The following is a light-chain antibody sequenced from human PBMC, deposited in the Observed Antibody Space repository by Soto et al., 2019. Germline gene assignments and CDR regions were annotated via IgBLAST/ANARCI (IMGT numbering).Light chain of an antibody. CDR3: GTWDNSLSGGV. J-gene: IGLJ2*01. CDR2: END. Sequence: QSVLTQPPSVSAAPGQKVTISCSGSNSNLGSNHVSWYQHLPGTTPKIVIYENDKRPSGIPDRFSGSKSGTSATLDITGLQTGDEADYYCGTWDNSLSGGVFGGGPMLTVL. V-gene: IGLV1-51*02. CDR1: NSNLGSNH.